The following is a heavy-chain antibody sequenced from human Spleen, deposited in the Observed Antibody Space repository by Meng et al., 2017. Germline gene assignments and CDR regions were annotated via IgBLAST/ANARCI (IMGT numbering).Heavy chain of an antibody. CDR2: IIPIFGTA. CDR3: ARDEDISAAGKLFGDY. CDR1: GGTFSSYA. V-gene: IGHV1-69*06. J-gene: IGHJ4*02. D-gene: IGHD6-13*01. Sequence: QMGQSGIQVKKPGSPVKGSCKASGGTFSSYAISWVRQAPGQGLEWMGGIIPIFGTANYAQKFQGRVTMTGDTSISTAYMELSGLRSGDTAMYYCARDEDISAAGKLFGDYWGQGTLVTVSS.